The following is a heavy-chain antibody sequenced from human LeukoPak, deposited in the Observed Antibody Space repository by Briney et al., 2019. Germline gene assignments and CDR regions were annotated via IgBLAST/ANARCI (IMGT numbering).Heavy chain of an antibody. V-gene: IGHV4-39*01. CDR1: GGSISSSSYY. CDR3: ARISLLGYSYGSTDY. D-gene: IGHD5-18*01. J-gene: IGHJ4*02. Sequence: SETLSLTCTVSGGSISSSSYYWGWIRQPPGKGLEWIGSIYYSRSTYYNPSLKSRVTISVDTSKNQFSLKLSSVTAADTAVYYCARISLLGYSYGSTDYWGQGTLVTVSS. CDR2: IYYSRST.